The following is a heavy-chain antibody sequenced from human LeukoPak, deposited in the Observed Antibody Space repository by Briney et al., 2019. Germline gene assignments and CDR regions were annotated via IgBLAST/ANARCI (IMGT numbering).Heavy chain of an antibody. D-gene: IGHD3-10*01. V-gene: IGHV3-23*01. CDR1: GFTFSSYA. CDR3: AKDRGINVNWFDP. CDR2: ISGSGGST. J-gene: IGHJ5*02. Sequence: GGSLRLSCAATGFTFSSYAMSWVRRAPGKGLEWVSAISGSGGSTYYADSVKGRFTISRDNSKNTLYLQMNSLRAEDTAVYYCAKDRGINVNWFDPWGQGTLVTVSS.